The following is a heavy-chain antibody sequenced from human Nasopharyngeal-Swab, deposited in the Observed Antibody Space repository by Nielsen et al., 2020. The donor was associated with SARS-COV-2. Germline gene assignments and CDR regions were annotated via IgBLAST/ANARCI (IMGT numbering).Heavy chain of an antibody. D-gene: IGHD1-26*01. CDR2: ISGSGGST. Sequence: GGSLRLSCAASGFTFSSYAMGWVRQAPGKGLEWVSVISGSGGSTYYADSVKGRFTISRDNSKNTLYLQMSSLRAEDTAVYYCAKGRGSPSAPFDYWGQGTLVTVSS. CDR3: AKGRGSPSAPFDY. CDR1: GFTFSSYA. V-gene: IGHV3-23*01. J-gene: IGHJ4*02.